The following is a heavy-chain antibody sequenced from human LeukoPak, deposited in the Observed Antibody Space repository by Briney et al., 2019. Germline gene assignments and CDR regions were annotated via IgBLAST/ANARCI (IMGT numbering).Heavy chain of an antibody. Sequence: SETLSLTCTVSGGSVSNAGYSWSWIRQPPGKELEWIGFIFHTGNTYYNPSLKSRLTISVDTSKNQFSLKLTSVTAADTAMYYCASQNSGYDSSFDYWGQGTLVTVSS. V-gene: IGHV4-30-4*07. D-gene: IGHD5-12*01. CDR3: ASQNSGYDSSFDY. J-gene: IGHJ4*02. CDR2: IFHTGNT. CDR1: GGSVSNAGYS.